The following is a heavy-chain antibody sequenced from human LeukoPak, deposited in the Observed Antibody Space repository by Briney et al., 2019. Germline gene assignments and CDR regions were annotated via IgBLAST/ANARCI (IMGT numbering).Heavy chain of an antibody. CDR3: ARGVLY. CDR1: GASISSGIYY. Sequence: SQTLSLTCTVPGASISSGIYYWSWIRQHPGKGLEWIGYIYYTGTTYYNPSLKSRVTISVDTSKNQLSLKLSSVTAADTAVYYCARGVLYWGQGTLVTVSS. V-gene: IGHV4-31*03. D-gene: IGHD6-13*01. CDR2: IYYTGTT. J-gene: IGHJ4*02.